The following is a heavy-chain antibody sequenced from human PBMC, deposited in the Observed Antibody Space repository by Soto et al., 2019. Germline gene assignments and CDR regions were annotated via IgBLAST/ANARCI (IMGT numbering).Heavy chain of an antibody. D-gene: IGHD2-21*02. CDR3: AKDGDIPFDN. Sequence: EVQLLESGGGLVQPGGSLRLSCAASGFTFSKFAMNWVRQPAGKGLEWVSAISASATNTFYADSVKGRFTVSRDNSEATVFLHIDRLRAEDTATYYCAKDGDIPFDNWGQGTLVTVSS. CDR2: ISASATNT. V-gene: IGHV3-23*01. CDR1: GFTFSKFA. J-gene: IGHJ4*02.